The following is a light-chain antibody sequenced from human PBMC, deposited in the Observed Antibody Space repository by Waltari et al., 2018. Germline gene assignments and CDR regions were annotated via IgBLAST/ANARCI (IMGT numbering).Light chain of an antibody. CDR3: QQYNNWPLL. V-gene: IGKV3-15*01. Sequence: EIVMTQSPATLSVSPGERATLSCRASQSISSNLAWYQQKPGQAPGLLFYGASIRATGIPARFSGSGSGTEFTLTINSMQSEDFAVYYCQQYNNWPLLFGQGTKVEIK. CDR2: GAS. CDR1: QSISSN. J-gene: IGKJ1*01.